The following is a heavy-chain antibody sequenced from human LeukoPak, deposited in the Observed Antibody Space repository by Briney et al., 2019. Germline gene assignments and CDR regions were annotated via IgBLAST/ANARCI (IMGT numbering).Heavy chain of an antibody. V-gene: IGHV1-2*02. D-gene: IGHD2-15*01. CDR2: INPNSGDT. J-gene: IGHJ5*02. Sequence: ASVKVSCKSSVYTFTDYYMHWVRQAPGQGLEWMGWINPNSGDTNYAQKFQGRVTMTRDTSISTAYMELSRLRSDDTAVYYCSRDRVGYYSGGSCYPNRFDPWGQGTLVTVSS. CDR1: VYTFTDYY. CDR3: SRDRVGYYSGGSCYPNRFDP.